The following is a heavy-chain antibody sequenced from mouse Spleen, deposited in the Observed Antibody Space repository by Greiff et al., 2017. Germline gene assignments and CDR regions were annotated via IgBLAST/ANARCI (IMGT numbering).Heavy chain of an antibody. V-gene: IGHV1-77*01. Sequence: QVQLQQSGAELVKPGASVKISCKASGYTFTDYYINWVKQRPGQGLEWIGKIGPGSGSTYYNEKFKGKATLTADKSSSTAYMQLSSLTSEDSAVYFCARRGSTMITSAWFAYWGQGTLVTVSA. D-gene: IGHD2-4*01. CDR2: IGPGSGST. J-gene: IGHJ3*01. CDR1: GYTFTDYY. CDR3: ARRGSTMITSAWFAY.